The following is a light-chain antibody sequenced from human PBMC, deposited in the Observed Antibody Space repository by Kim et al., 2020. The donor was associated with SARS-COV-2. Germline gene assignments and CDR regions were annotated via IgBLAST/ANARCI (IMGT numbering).Light chain of an antibody. V-gene: IGLV3-19*01. J-gene: IGLJ2*01. CDR1: SLRTFY. Sequence: SSELTQDPAVSVALGQTVKITCQGDSLRTFYTNWXQQKPGQAPLLVIYGKNDRPSGIPDRFSGSSSGNTASLTITGAQAEDEADYYCNSRNTGDYHVLFG. CDR3: NSRNTGDYHVL. CDR2: GKN.